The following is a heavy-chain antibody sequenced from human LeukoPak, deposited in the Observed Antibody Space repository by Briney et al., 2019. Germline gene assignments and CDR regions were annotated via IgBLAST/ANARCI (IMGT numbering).Heavy chain of an antibody. CDR3: SYGSGRCFQPHRFDY. J-gene: IGHJ4*02. Sequence: SEFLSLTCTVSGVSISSSSYYWGWIRQPPGKELEWIVNIYDGGSTYYNPSLKGRFTISVDTSKNQFSLKLSTVSAEDTAVYYCSYGSGRCFQPHRFDYWGQGTLVTVSS. D-gene: IGHD3-10*01. CDR1: GVSISSSSYY. V-gene: IGHV4-39*01. CDR2: IYDGGST.